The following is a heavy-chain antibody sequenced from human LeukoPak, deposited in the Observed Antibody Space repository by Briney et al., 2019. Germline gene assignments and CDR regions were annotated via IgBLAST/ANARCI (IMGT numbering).Heavy chain of an antibody. CDR3: ARGSLRRWLQY. CDR1: GYTFTSYY. Sequence: ASVKVSCKASGYTFTSYYMHWVRQAPGQGLEWMGIINPSGGSTSYAQKFQGRVTMTRNTSISTAYMELSSLRSEDTAVYYCARGSLRRWLQYWGQGTLVTVSS. J-gene: IGHJ4*02. CDR2: INPSGGST. D-gene: IGHD5-24*01. V-gene: IGHV1-46*01.